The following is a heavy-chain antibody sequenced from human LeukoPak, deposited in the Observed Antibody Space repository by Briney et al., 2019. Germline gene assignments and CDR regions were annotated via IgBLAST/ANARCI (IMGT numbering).Heavy chain of an antibody. J-gene: IGHJ4*02. Sequence: GGSLRLSCAASGFAFSSFWMSWLRQAPGKGLEWVANIRQDGSDKNYVASVKGRFTISRDNAKNSLYLQMNSLTAEDTAVYYCATSSASSGNNWGQGTLVTVSS. V-gene: IGHV3-7*01. CDR3: ATSSASSGNN. CDR2: IRQDGSDK. CDR1: GFAFSSFW. D-gene: IGHD3-22*01.